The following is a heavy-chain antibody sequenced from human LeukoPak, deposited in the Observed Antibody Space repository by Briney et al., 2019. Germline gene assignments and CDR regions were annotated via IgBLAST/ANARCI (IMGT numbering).Heavy chain of an antibody. V-gene: IGHV3-30*02. D-gene: IGHD2-2*01. J-gene: IGHJ4*02. Sequence: GGFLRLSCAASGFTFSSYGMHWVRQAPGKGLEWVAFIRYDGSNKYYADSVKGRFTISRDNSKNTLYLQMNSLRAEDTAVYYCAKDRCSSTSCYLVDYWGQGTLVTVSS. CDR3: AKDRCSSTSCYLVDY. CDR1: GFTFSSYG. CDR2: IRYDGSNK.